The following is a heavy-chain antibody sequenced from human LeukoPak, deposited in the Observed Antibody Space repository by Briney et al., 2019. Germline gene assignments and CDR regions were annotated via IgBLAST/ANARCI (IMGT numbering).Heavy chain of an antibody. CDR2: IKSKTGGGTT. Sequence: PGGSLRLSCAASGFAFSNAWMSWVRQAPGKGLEWVGRIKSKTGGGTTDYAAPVKGRFTISRDDSKNTLYLQMNSLKAEDTAVYYCTTDLGYCSSTSCPHLGYWGQGTLVTVSS. CDR3: TTDLGYCSSTSCPHLGY. J-gene: IGHJ4*02. D-gene: IGHD2-2*03. V-gene: IGHV3-15*01. CDR1: GFAFSNAW.